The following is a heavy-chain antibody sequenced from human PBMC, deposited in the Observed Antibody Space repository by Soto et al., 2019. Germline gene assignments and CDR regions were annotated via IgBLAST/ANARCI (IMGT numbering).Heavy chain of an antibody. CDR2: VRHSGST. V-gene: IGHV4-34*02. D-gene: IGHD6-6*01. Sequence: QVQLQQWGAGLLKPSETLSLTCVVSGGSFSGYYWSWIRQPPGNGREWIGEVRHSGSTNYNSSLKSPVTTSVDPSKIQFSLKVSSVTAAETAVYYCARSNPSRPDYWGQGTLVTVSS. J-gene: IGHJ4*02. CDR1: GGSFSGYY. CDR3: ARSNPSRPDY.